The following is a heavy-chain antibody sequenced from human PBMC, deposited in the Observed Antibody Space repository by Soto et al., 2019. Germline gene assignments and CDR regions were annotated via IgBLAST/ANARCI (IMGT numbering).Heavy chain of an antibody. D-gene: IGHD3-10*01. Sequence: QVQLVESGGGVVQPGRSLRLSCAASGFTFSSYAMHWVRQAPGKGLEWVAVISYDGSNKYYADSVKGRFTISRDNSKNPLYLQMNSLRAEDTAVYYCARAAPGIGHSVLPMVDPWGQGTLVTVSS. CDR1: GFTFSSYA. J-gene: IGHJ5*02. CDR2: ISYDGSNK. CDR3: ARAAPGIGHSVLPMVDP. V-gene: IGHV3-30-3*01.